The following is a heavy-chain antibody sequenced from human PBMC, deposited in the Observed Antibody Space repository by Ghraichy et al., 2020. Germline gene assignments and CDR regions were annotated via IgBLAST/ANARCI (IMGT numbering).Heavy chain of an antibody. CDR3: AKEGGLPAPGGDF. CDR1: GFTFSSYA. Sequence: GGSLRLSCAASGFTFSSYAMSWVRQAPGKGLEWVSAISGSGSKTFYADSVKGRFTISRDNSRNTLYLQMSSLRAEDAAVYYCAKEGGLPAPGGDFWGQGTLVTVSS. CDR2: ISGSGSKT. D-gene: IGHD2-2*01. J-gene: IGHJ4*02. V-gene: IGHV3-23*01.